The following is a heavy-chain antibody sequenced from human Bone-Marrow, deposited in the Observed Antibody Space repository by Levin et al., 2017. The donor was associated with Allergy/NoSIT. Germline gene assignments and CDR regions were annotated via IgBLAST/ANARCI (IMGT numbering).Heavy chain of an antibody. Sequence: GGSLRLSCAASGFTFSSYWMSWVRQAPGKGLEWVANIKQDGSEKYYVDSVKGRFTISRDNAKNSLYLQMNSLRAEDTAVYYCARDGSIVVVPAARGWFDPWGQGTLVTVSS. CDR2: IKQDGSEK. J-gene: IGHJ5*02. CDR1: GFTFSSYW. D-gene: IGHD2-2*01. CDR3: ARDGSIVVVPAARGWFDP. V-gene: IGHV3-7*01.